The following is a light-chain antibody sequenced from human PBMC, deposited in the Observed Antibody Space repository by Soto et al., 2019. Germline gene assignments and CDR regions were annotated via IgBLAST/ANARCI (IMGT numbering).Light chain of an antibody. CDR3: HQYNNWKT. J-gene: IGKJ1*01. V-gene: IGKV3-15*01. Sequence: IVLTQSPATLSVSPGESATLSCRASQSVSSDLAWFQQKPGQAPRLLIYGASTRATGIPARFSGSGSGTEFTLTISSLQSEDFAVYYCHQYNNWKTFGQGTKVEIK. CDR2: GAS. CDR1: QSVSSD.